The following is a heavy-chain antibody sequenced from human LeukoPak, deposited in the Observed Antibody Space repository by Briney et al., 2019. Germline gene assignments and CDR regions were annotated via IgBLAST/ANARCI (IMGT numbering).Heavy chain of an antibody. CDR1: GYTFTGYY. D-gene: IGHD5-18*01. CDR3: ARGPGGYSKTDY. CDR2: INPNSGGT. V-gene: IGHV1-2*02. J-gene: IGHJ4*02. Sequence: ASVKVSCKASGYTFTGYYTHWVRQAPGQGLEWMGWINPNSGGTNYAQKFQGRVTMTRDTSISTAYMELSRLRSDDTAVYYCARGPGGYSKTDYWGQGTLVTVSS.